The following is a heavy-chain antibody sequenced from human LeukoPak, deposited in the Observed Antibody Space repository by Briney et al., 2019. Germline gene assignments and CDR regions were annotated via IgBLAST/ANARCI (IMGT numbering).Heavy chain of an antibody. V-gene: IGHV3-21*04. CDR2: ISGSGGST. D-gene: IGHD5-18*01. CDR3: AKGPGYSYEYYFDY. Sequence: GGSLRLSCAASGFTFSSYSMNWVRQAPGKGLEWVSAISGSGGSTYYADSVKGRFTISRDNAKNSLYLQMNSLRAEDTALYYCAKGPGYSYEYYFDYWGQGTLVTVSS. J-gene: IGHJ4*02. CDR1: GFTFSSYS.